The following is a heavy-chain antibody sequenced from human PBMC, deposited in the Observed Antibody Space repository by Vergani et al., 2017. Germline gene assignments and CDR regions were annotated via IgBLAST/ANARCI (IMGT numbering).Heavy chain of an antibody. J-gene: IGHJ6*02. D-gene: IGHD5-24*01. V-gene: IGHV1-46*01. CDR3: ARDLVEMATMTNYYYGMDV. CDR2: INPSGGST. CDR1: GYTFTSYY. Sequence: QVQLVQSGAEVKKPGASVKVSCKASGYTFTSYYMHWVRQAPGQGLEWMGIINPSGGSTSYAQKFQGRVTMTRDTSTSTVYMGLSSLRSEDTAVYYCARDLVEMATMTNYYYGMDVWGQGTTVTVSS.